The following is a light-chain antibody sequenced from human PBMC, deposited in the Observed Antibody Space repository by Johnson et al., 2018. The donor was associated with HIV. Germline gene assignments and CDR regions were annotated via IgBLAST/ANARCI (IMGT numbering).Light chain of an antibody. CDR1: SSNIGNNY. Sequence: QSVLTQPPSVSAAPGQKVTISCSGSSSNIGNNYVSWYQQLPRTAPKLLIYDNNKRPSGTPDRFSGSQSGTSATLGITGLQTGDEADYYCGTWASSLRSGFFGAGTKFTVL. CDR3: GTWASSLRSGF. V-gene: IGLV1-51*01. CDR2: DNN. J-gene: IGLJ1*01.